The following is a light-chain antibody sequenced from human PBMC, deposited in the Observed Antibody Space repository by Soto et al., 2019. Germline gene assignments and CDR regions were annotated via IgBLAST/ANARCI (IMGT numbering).Light chain of an antibody. CDR3: AAWDAALSACV. Sequence: QSVLTQPPSVSGAPGQRVTISCTGTSSNIGAGYDVHWYQQLPGTAPRLLIYYSNQRPSGVPDRFSGSRSGTSASLAIVGLRSEDEAIYYCAAWDAALSACVFGNGTQVTVL. CDR1: SSNIGAGYD. V-gene: IGLV1-40*01. J-gene: IGLJ1*01. CDR2: YSN.